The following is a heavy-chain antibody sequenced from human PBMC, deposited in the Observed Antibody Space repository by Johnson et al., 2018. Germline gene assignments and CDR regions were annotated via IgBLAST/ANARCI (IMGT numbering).Heavy chain of an antibody. D-gene: IGHD3-3*01. J-gene: IGHJ6*03. CDR2: IKQDGSEK. CDR1: GFTFSSYW. V-gene: IGHV3-7*01. Sequence: VQLVQSGGGLVQPGGSLRLSCSASGFTFSSYWMSWVRQAPGKGLEWVANIKQDGSEKYYVDSVKGRFTISRENAKNSLYLQMNSLRAEDTAVYYCARGVRYDVWSGPIYDYYYMDVWGRGTTVTVSS. CDR3: ARGVRYDVWSGPIYDYYYMDV.